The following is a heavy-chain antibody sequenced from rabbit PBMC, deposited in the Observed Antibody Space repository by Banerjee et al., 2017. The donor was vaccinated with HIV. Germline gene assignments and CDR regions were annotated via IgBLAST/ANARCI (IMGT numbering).Heavy chain of an antibody. CDR3: ARSGYNYGDANYAFTSEFYFNL. Sequence: QSLEESGGDLVKPGASLTLTCTASGFSFSSGYYMCWVRQAPGKGLEWIGCIYIGSGNTYYASWAKGRFTISKTSSTTVTLQMTSLTAADTATYFCARSGYNYGDANYAFTSEFYFNLWGQGTLVTVS. CDR1: GFSFSSGYY. D-gene: IGHD6-1*01. V-gene: IGHV1S40*01. CDR2: IYIGSGNT. J-gene: IGHJ4*01.